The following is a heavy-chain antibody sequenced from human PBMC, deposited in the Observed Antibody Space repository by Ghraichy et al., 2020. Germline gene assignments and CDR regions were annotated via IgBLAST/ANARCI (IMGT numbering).Heavy chain of an antibody. Sequence: GGSLRLSCAASGFTFSSYDFHWVRQATGKGLEWVSAIDTGGRMYYSDSGKGRFTIARDNAKNSLYLQMNSLRAGDTAVYYCVREASVKSSSHSLWYFDLWGRGTLVTISS. D-gene: IGHD2-2*01. CDR2: IDTGGRM. CDR1: GFTFSSYD. J-gene: IGHJ2*01. CDR3: VREASVKSSSHSLWYFDL. V-gene: IGHV3-13*04.